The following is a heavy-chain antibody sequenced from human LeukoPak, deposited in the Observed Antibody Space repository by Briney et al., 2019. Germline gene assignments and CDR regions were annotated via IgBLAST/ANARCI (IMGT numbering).Heavy chain of an antibody. Sequence: SETLSLTCAVYGGSFSGYYWSWIRQPPGKALEWIGEINHSGSTNYNPSLKSRVTISVDTSKNQFSLKLSSVTAADTAVYYCARALYGSGSYYKRGWFDPWGQGTLVTVSS. V-gene: IGHV4-34*01. CDR2: INHSGST. D-gene: IGHD3-10*01. CDR3: ARALYGSGSYYKRGWFDP. CDR1: GGSFSGYY. J-gene: IGHJ5*02.